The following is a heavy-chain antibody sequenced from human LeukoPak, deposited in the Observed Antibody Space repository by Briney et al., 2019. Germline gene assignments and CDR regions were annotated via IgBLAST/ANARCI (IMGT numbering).Heavy chain of an antibody. CDR2: IYYSGST. CDR1: GGSVSSGSYY. Sequence: SETLSLTCTVSGGSVSSGSYYWSWIRQPPGKGLEWIGYIYYSGSTNYNPSLKSRVTISVDTSKNQFSLKLSSVTAADTAVYYCARDPTDSSPDAFDIWGQGTMVTVSS. J-gene: IGHJ3*02. CDR3: ARDPTDSSPDAFDI. V-gene: IGHV4-61*01. D-gene: IGHD3-22*01.